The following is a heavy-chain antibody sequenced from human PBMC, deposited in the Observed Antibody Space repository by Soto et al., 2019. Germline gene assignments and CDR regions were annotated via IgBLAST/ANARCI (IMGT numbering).Heavy chain of an antibody. CDR1: GFTFSSHT. CDR3: ARGLGSSWYYAFDI. CDR2: VSSNGGST. V-gene: IGHV3-64*02. D-gene: IGHD6-13*01. J-gene: IGHJ3*02. Sequence: GGSLRLSCAASGFTFSSHTMHWVRQAPGKGLEYVSTVSSNGGSTYYADSVRGRFTISGDNSKNTLYLQMGSLRAEDMAVYYCARGLGSSWYYAFDIWGQGTMVTVSS.